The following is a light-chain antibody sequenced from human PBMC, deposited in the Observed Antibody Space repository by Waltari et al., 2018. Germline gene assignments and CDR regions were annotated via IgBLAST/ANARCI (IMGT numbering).Light chain of an antibody. CDR1: TGAVTSGHY. V-gene: IGLV7-46*01. CDR2: DTS. Sequence: QAVVTQEPSLTVSPGGTVTLTCGSSTGAVTSGHYPYWFQQKPGQAPRTLIYDTSNKHSWTPARFSGSRLGGKAALTLSGAQPEDEAEYYCLLSYSGARSRVFGGGTKLTVL. J-gene: IGLJ3*02. CDR3: LLSYSGARSRV.